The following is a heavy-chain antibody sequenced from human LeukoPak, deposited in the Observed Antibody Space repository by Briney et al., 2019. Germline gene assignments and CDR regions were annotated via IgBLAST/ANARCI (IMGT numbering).Heavy chain of an antibody. J-gene: IGHJ5*02. CDR2: IYYSGST. D-gene: IGHD3-16*01. CDR3: ARHSAYVNWFDP. CDR1: GGSISSGGYY. V-gene: IGHV4-31*03. Sequence: PSETLSLTCTVSGGSISSGGYYWSWIRQHPGKGLEWIGYIYYSGSTYYNPSLKSRVTISVDTSKNQFSLKLSSVTAADTAVYYCARHSAYVNWFDPWGQGTLVTVSS.